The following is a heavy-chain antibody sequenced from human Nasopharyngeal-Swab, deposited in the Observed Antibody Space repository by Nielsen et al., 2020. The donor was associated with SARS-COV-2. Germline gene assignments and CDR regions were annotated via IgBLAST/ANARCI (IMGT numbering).Heavy chain of an antibody. D-gene: IGHD5-18*01. Sequence: ASVKVSCKASGYTFTSYAMHWVRQAPGQRLEWMGWINAGNGNTKYSQKFQGRVTITRDTSASTAYMELSILRSEDTAVYYCARDYYSYGQYYYYYMDVWGKGTTVTVSS. CDR3: ARDYYSYGQYYYYYMDV. CDR1: GYTFTSYA. CDR2: INAGNGNT. J-gene: IGHJ6*03. V-gene: IGHV1-3*01.